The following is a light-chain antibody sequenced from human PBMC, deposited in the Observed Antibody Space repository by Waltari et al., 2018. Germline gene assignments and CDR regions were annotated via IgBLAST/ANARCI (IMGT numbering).Light chain of an antibody. CDR1: QRLVHSDGNTY. CDR2: EIS. V-gene: IGKV2-24*01. CDR3: MQDPQVPWT. J-gene: IGKJ1*01. Sequence: IVMTQTPLSPPVTLGLPASLSCRSTQRLVHSDGNTYLSWLQKRRGQPPRLLISEISNGFSGVPARFGGRGAGTDVSLKISRVGAEDVGVYYCMQDPQVPWTFGQGTKVDIK.